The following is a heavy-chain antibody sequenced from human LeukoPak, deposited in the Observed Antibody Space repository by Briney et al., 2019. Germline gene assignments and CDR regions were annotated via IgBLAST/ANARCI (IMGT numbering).Heavy chain of an antibody. J-gene: IGHJ6*02. D-gene: IGHD2-2*01. Sequence: ASVKVSCKASGYTFTSYGISWVRQAPGQGVEGMGWISDYNGNTNYAQKLQGRVTMTTDTSTSTAYMELRSLRSDDTAVYYCARLDIVVVPAAGDYYYGMDVWGQGTTVTVSS. CDR3: ARLDIVVVPAAGDYYYGMDV. CDR1: GYTFTSYG. V-gene: IGHV1-18*01. CDR2: ISDYNGNT.